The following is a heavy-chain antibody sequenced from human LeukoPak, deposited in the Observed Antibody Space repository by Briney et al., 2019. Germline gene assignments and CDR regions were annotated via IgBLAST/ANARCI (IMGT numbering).Heavy chain of an antibody. V-gene: IGHV4-39*01. CDR2: IYDSGST. CDR3: ARFAYCGGHCWYYFDY. CDR1: GGSIRSSYYY. J-gene: IGHJ4*02. D-gene: IGHD2-21*02. Sequence: PSETLSLTCTVSGGSIRSSYYYWGWIRQPPGKGLEWIGSIYDSGSTYYNPSLKSRVTISVDTSKNQFSLKLNSVTAADTAVYYCARFAYCGGHCWYYFDYWGQGSLVTVSS.